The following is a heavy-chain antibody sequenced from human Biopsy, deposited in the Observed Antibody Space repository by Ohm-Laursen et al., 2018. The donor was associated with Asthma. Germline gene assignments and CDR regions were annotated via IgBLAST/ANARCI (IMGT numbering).Heavy chain of an antibody. CDR3: AKGYYYDSSGFDY. V-gene: IGHV3-23*01. J-gene: IGHJ4*02. CDR2: ISGSGGST. CDR1: GFTFSSYA. D-gene: IGHD3-22*01. Sequence: GSLRLSFSASGFTFSSYAMSWVRQAPGKGLEWVSAISGSGGSTYYADSVKGRFTISRDNSKNTLYLQMNSLRAEDTAVYYCAKGYYYDSSGFDYWGQGTLVTVSS.